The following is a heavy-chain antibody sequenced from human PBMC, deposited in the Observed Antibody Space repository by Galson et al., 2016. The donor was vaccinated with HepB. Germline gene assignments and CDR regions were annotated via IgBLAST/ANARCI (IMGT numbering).Heavy chain of an antibody. Sequence: SLRLSCAASGFTFSSYAMHWVRQAPGKGVEYVSSISSNGDSTYYTDSVKGRFTISRDNSKNTLNLQMSSLRAEDTAVYYCARVRSSWYYFDYWGQGTLFTVSS. D-gene: IGHD6-13*01. V-gene: IGHV3-64D*06. CDR1: GFTFSSYA. CDR2: ISSNGDST. CDR3: ARVRSSWYYFDY. J-gene: IGHJ4*02.